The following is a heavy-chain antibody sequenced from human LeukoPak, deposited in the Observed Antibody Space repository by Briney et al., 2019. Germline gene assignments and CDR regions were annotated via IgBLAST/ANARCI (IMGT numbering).Heavy chain of an antibody. J-gene: IGHJ3*02. V-gene: IGHV4-39*07. Sequence: SETLSLTCTVSGGSISSSSYYWGWIRQPPGKGLEWIGSIYYSGSTCYNPSLKSRVTISVDTSKNQFSLKLSSVTAADTAVYYCARTSELPKLATDAFDIWGQGTMVTVSS. CDR2: IYYSGST. D-gene: IGHD1-1*01. CDR1: GGSISSSSYY. CDR3: ARTSELPKLATDAFDI.